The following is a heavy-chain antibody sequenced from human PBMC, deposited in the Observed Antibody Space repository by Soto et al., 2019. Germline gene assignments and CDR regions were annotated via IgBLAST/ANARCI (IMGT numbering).Heavy chain of an antibody. J-gene: IGHJ4*02. CDR3: ARGVGSSPPRY. D-gene: IGHD1-26*01. Sequence: SETLSLTCTISGGSISVYYWSWIRQPPGQALEWIGYIYDSGSPYCNPSLRSRVIISADTSKNQISLKLTSATAADTAVYYCARGVGSSPPRYWGRGTLVTVS. CDR2: IYDSGSP. V-gene: IGHV4-59*01. CDR1: GGSISVYY.